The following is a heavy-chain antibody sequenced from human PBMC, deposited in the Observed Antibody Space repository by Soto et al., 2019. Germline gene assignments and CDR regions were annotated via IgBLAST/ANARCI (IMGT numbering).Heavy chain of an antibody. D-gene: IGHD3-9*01. J-gene: IGHJ3*02. CDR1: GYTLTRYY. Sequence: GASVKVSCKASGYTLTRYYMHWVRQAHKQGLEWMGIINPSGGSTSYAQKFQGRVTMTRDTSTSTVYMELSSLRSEDTAVYYCARGADVLRYFDWLLAVDAFDIWGQGTMVTVSS. CDR3: ARGADVLRYFDWLLAVDAFDI. CDR2: INPSGGST. V-gene: IGHV1-46*03.